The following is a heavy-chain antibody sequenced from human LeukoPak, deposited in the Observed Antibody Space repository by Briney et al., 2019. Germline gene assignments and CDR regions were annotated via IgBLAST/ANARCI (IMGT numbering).Heavy chain of an antibody. V-gene: IGHV3-64*01. CDR2: ISSNGGST. J-gene: IGHJ4*02. Sequence: GGSLRLSCAASGFTFSSYAMHWVRQAPGKGLEYVSAISSNGGSTYYANSVKGRFTISRDNSKNTLYLQTGSLRAEDMAVYYCARGPHAGYYDSSGYYPPFDYWGQGTLVTVSS. CDR1: GFTFSSYA. CDR3: ARGPHAGYYDSSGYYPPFDY. D-gene: IGHD3-22*01.